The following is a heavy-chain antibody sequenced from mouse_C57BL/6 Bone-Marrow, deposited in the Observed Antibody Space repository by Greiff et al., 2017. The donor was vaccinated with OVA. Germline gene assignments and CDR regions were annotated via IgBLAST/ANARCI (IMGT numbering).Heavy chain of an antibody. V-gene: IGHV1-4*01. CDR1: GYTFTSYT. J-gene: IGHJ3*01. CDR2: INPSSGYT. D-gene: IGHD2-1*01. CDR3: AREDGNWFAY. Sequence: VKLMESGAELARPGASVTMSCKASGYTFTSYTMHWVKQRPGQGLEWIGYINPSSGYTKYNQKFKDKATLTADKSSSTAYMQLSSLTAEDSAVYYCAREDGNWFAYWGQGTLVTVSA.